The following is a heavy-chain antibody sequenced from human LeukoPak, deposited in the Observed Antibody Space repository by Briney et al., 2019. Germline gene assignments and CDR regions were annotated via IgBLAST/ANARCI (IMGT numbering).Heavy chain of an antibody. Sequence: EASVKVSCKASGYTFTSYGISWVRQAPGQGLEWMGWISAYNGNTNYAQKLQGRVTMTTDTSTSTAYMELRSLRSDDTAVYYCARMVKEDYYYYGVDVWGQGTTVTVSS. CDR1: GYTFTSYG. CDR3: ARMVKEDYYYYGVDV. CDR2: ISAYNGNT. D-gene: IGHD5-18*01. V-gene: IGHV1-18*01. J-gene: IGHJ6*02.